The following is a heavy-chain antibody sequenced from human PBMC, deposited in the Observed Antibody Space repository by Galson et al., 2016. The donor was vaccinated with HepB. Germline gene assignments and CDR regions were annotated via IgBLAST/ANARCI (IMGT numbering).Heavy chain of an antibody. D-gene: IGHD3-3*01. CDR2: VNPSGGST. Sequence: SVKVSCKASGYSFTTHYMHWVRQAPGRGLEWVGIVNPSGGSTKYAQKFQGRLTMTRDTSTNTVYMELSSLRPDDTAVYYCARDRTLVFYDFWSGDESFSYFDPWGRGTLVTVSS. CDR1: GYSFTTHY. J-gene: IGHJ5*02. V-gene: IGHV1-46*01. CDR3: ARDRTLVFYDFWSGDESFSYFDP.